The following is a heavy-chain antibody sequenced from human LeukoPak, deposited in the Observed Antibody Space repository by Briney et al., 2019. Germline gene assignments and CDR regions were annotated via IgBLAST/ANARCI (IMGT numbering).Heavy chain of an antibody. CDR1: GFTFSSYG. CDR3: ANSHLHVRPVFSH. V-gene: IGHV3-30*02. J-gene: IGHJ4*02. D-gene: IGHD3-10*01. Sequence: GGSLRLSCAAPGFTFSSYGMHWVRQAPGKGLEWVAFIRYDGSNKYYADSVKGRFTISRDNSKNTLYLQMNSLRAEDTAVYYCANSHLHVRPVFSHWGQGTLVTVSS. CDR2: IRYDGSNK.